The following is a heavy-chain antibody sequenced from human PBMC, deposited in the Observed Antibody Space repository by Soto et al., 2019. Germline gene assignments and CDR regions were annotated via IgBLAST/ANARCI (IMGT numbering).Heavy chain of an antibody. J-gene: IGHJ5*02. CDR3: ASSSSMGGFDP. CDR2: ISSSSSYI. CDR1: GFTFSSYS. D-gene: IGHD2-2*01. V-gene: IGHV3-21*01. Sequence: GGSLRLSCAASGFTFSSYSMNWVRQAPGKGLEWVSSISSSSSYIYYADSVKGRFTISRDNAKNSLYLQMNSLRAEDTAVYYCASSSSMGGFDPWGQGTLVTVSS.